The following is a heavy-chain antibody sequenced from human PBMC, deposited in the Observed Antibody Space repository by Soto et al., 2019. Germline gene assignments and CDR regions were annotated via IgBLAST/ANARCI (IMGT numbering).Heavy chain of an antibody. V-gene: IGHV1-69*01. D-gene: IGHD6-13*01. J-gene: IGHJ5*02. CDR1: GGTFSSYA. CDR3: AREGPLYSSPPGRFDP. CDR2: IIPIFGTA. Sequence: QVQLVQSGAEVKKPGSSVKVSCKASGGTFSSYAISWVRQAPGQGLEWVGGIIPIFGTANYAQKFQGRVTITADESTSTAYMELSSLRSEDTAVYYCAREGPLYSSPPGRFDPWGQGTLVTVSS.